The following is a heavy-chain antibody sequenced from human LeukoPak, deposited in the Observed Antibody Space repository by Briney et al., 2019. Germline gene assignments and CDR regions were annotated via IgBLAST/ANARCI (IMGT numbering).Heavy chain of an antibody. CDR3: ARDPPGAVRGYDSY. CDR1: GFTVSSNY. V-gene: IGHV3-53*01. J-gene: IGHJ4*02. Sequence: GGPLRLSCAASGFTVSSNYMSWVRQAPGKGLEWVSVIYSGGSTYYADSVKGRFTISRDNSKNTLYLQMNSLRAEDTAVYYCARDPPGAVRGYDSYWGQGTLVTVSS. D-gene: IGHD5-12*01. CDR2: IYSGGST.